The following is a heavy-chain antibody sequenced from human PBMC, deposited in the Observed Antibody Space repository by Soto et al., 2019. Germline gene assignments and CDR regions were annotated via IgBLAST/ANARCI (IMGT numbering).Heavy chain of an antibody. J-gene: IGHJ4*02. CDR3: ATLGGLLEWLYFDY. Sequence: GGSLRLSCAASGFTFSSYSMNWVRQAPGKGLEWVSYISSSSTIYYADSVKGRFTISRDNAKNSLYLQMNSLRDEDTAVYYCATLGGLLEWLYFDYWGQGTLVTVSS. CDR2: ISSSSTI. D-gene: IGHD3-3*01. V-gene: IGHV3-48*02. CDR1: GFTFSSYS.